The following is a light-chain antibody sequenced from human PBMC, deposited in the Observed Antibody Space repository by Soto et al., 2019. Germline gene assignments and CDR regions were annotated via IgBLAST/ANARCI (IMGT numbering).Light chain of an antibody. Sequence: DIQMTQSPSSLSASVGDRVTITCRASQDIDRYLNWYQHKPGKAPKLLIYDASRLETGVPLRFSGDGYGTDFTLIIHSLQPEDTATYYCQQYESLASFGAGTKVDL. J-gene: IGKJ3*01. CDR3: QQYESLAS. CDR1: QDIDRY. CDR2: DAS. V-gene: IGKV1-33*01.